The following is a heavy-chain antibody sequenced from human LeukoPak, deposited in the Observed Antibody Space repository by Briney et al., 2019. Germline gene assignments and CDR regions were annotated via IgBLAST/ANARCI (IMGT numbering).Heavy chain of an antibody. CDR2: IILIFGTA. J-gene: IGHJ4*02. D-gene: IGHD3-3*01. CDR1: GGTFSSYA. Sequence: SVKVSCKASGGTFSSYAISWVRQAPGQGLEWMGGIILIFGTANYAQKFQGRVTITRDTSASTAYMELSSLRSEDTAVYYCARAGYDFWSGYLFWGQGTLVTVSS. CDR3: ARAGYDFWSGYLF. V-gene: IGHV1-69*05.